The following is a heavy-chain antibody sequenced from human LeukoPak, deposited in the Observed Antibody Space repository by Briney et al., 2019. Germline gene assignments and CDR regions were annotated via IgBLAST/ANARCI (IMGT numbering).Heavy chain of an antibody. CDR3: TRETSSRYFDY. CDR2: MNPNSGRT. J-gene: IGHJ4*02. Sequence: ASVKVSCKASGGTFSSYAIGWVRQATGQGLEWMGWMNPNSGRTGYAQNFQGRLTITRSTSINTAYMELSSLRSEDTAVYYCTRETSSRYFDYWGQGTLVTVSS. CDR1: GGTFSSYA. V-gene: IGHV1-8*03.